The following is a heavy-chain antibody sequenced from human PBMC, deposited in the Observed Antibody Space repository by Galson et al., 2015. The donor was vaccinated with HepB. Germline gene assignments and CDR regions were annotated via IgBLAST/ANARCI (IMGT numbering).Heavy chain of an antibody. J-gene: IGHJ4*02. V-gene: IGHV1-69*10. CDR3: AKVRSAWYEGRYYFDY. CDR2: IVPILGAV. CDR1: GGTFNNSA. D-gene: IGHD6-19*01. Sequence: SVKVSCKASGGTFNNSAISWVRQAPGHGLEWMGGIVPILGAVNYAQKFQGRLTITADKSTSTAYMELNSLRSEDTTIYYCAKVRSAWYEGRYYFDYWGQGTLVTVSS.